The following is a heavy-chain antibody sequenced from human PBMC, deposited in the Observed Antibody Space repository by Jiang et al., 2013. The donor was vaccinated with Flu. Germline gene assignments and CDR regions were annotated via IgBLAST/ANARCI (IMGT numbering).Heavy chain of an antibody. J-gene: IGHJ4*02. CDR2: INTNSGSP. CDR3: ARECGGGGDCWDY. Sequence: QSGSELKKPGASVKVSCKPSGYTFTRYALNWVRQAPGQGLEWMGWINTNSGSPTYAQDFTGRFVFSLDTSVSTAYLQISSLKAEDTAVYYCARECGGGGDCWDYWGQGTLVTVSS. D-gene: IGHD2-21*01. V-gene: IGHV7-4-1*02. CDR1: GYTFTRYA.